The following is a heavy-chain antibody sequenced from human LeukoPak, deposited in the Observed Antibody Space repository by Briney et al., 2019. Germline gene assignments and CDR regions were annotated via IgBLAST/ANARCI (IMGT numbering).Heavy chain of an antibody. J-gene: IGHJ4*02. D-gene: IGHD3-3*01. Sequence: PSETLSLTCAVYGGSFSGYYWSWIRQPPGKGLEWIGEINHSGSTNYNPSLKSRVTISVDTSKNQFSLKLSSVTAADAAVYYCARRGIITTSDYWGQGTLVTVSS. CDR3: ARRGIITTSDY. CDR1: GGSFSGYY. V-gene: IGHV4-34*01. CDR2: INHSGST.